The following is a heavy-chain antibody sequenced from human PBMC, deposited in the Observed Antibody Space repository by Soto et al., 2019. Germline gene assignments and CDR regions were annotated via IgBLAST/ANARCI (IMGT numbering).Heavy chain of an antibody. CDR1: GGSVSNGDYY. CDR3: ARGVSSTWGRSFDP. Sequence: SETLSLTCTVSGGSVSNGDYYWNWIRQPPGKELEWIGYVYYSGSANYNPSLKSRGTISVDTSKNQFSLRLNSVTAADTAVYYCARGVSSTWGRSFDPWGQGTLVTVSS. D-gene: IGHD3-16*01. J-gene: IGHJ5*02. V-gene: IGHV4-61*08. CDR2: VYYSGSA.